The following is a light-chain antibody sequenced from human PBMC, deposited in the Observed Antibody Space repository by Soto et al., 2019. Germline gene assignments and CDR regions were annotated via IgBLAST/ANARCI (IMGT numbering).Light chain of an antibody. CDR3: MQGTRWPPT. Sequence: VLPKFQLSLPLTLGRPAPFSGGSSQRIVKIVDQATLSWFQQRPGQSPRRLIYRASNRDSGVPDRFSGSGSGTDFTLQIDRVEAEDVGIYYCMQGTRWPPTFGRGTRVEIK. J-gene: IGKJ1*01. CDR2: RAS. V-gene: IGKV2-30*01. CDR1: QRIVKIVDQAT.